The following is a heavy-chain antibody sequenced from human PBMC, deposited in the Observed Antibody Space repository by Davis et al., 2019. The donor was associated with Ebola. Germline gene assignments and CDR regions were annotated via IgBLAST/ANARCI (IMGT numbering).Heavy chain of an antibody. Sequence: SETLSLTCAISGDTVSSNSAAWNWIRQSPSRGLEWLGRTYYRSKWYYNTADALSLKGRITVSPDTSRNQFSLKLSSVTAADTAVYYCARGPATYSHFSPWGQGTLVTVSS. J-gene: IGHJ5*02. CDR3: ARGPATYSHFSP. D-gene: IGHD3-3*02. CDR1: GDTVSSNSAA. CDR2: TYYRSKWYY. V-gene: IGHV6-1*01.